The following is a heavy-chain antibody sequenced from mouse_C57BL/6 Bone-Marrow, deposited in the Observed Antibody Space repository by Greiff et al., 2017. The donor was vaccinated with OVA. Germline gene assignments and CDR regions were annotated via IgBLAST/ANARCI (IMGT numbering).Heavy chain of an antibody. J-gene: IGHJ2*01. D-gene: IGHD2-1*01. CDR1: GYTFTSYW. Sequence: VHLPHPVSALVKPGASVKLSCKASGYTFTSYWMHWVKQRPGQGLEWIGMIHPNSGSTNYNEKFKSKATLTVDKSSSTACMQLSSLTSEDSAVYYCARVLLYWGQGTPLTVSS. CDR3: ARVLLY. V-gene: IGHV1-64*01. CDR2: IHPNSGST.